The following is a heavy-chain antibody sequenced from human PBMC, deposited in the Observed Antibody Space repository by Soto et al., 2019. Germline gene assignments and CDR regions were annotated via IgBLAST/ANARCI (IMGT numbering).Heavy chain of an antibody. CDR3: AHHTITPATNWFDP. CDR1: GFSLTTSGVG. CDR2: IYWNDDK. J-gene: IGHJ5*02. D-gene: IGHD2-2*01. Sequence: PTLVNPTQTLTLTCTFSGFSLTTSGVGVGWIRQPPGKALEWLALIYWNDDKRYSPSLRGRLTITKDTSKNQVVLAMTNMDPVDTATYYCAHHTITPATNWFDPWGLGTLVTVSS. V-gene: IGHV2-5*01.